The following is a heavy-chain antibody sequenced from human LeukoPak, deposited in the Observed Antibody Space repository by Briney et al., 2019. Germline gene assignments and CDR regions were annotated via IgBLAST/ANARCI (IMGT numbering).Heavy chain of an antibody. D-gene: IGHD3-22*01. J-gene: IGHJ4*02. V-gene: IGHV3-30*03. CDR1: GFTFSSYG. CDR3: ASSGYYYRPDY. CDR2: ISYDGSNK. Sequence: GGSLRLSCAASGFTFSSYGMHWVRQAPGKGLEWVAVISYDGSNKYYADSVKGRFTISRDNSKNTLYLQMNSLRAEDTAVYYCASSGYYYRPDYWGQGTLVTVSS.